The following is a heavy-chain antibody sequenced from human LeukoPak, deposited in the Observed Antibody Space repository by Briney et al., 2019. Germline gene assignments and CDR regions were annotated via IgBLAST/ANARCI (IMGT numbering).Heavy chain of an antibody. D-gene: IGHD3-10*01. J-gene: IGHJ4*02. CDR1: GFTLSTFW. V-gene: IGHV3-7*01. CDR2: VRQDGSET. CDR3: ARGGLYKYGGTSGDY. Sequence: GGSLRLSCAASGFTLSTFWMSWVRQAPGKGLEWVANVRQDGSETYYVDSVKGRFFISRDNAENSLYLQMNSLRGDDTAVYFCARGGLYKYGGTSGDYWGQGTLVSVSS.